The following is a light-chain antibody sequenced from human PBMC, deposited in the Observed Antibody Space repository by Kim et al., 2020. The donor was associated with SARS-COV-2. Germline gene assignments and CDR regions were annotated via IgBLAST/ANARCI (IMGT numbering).Light chain of an antibody. CDR3: QSYDGSNWI. Sequence: NFKLTQSHSVSESLGKTVIISCTRNSGSIAFNPVQWYQQRPGSSPSTVIYEDNQRPSDVPDRFSGSIDTSSNSASLSISALKTEDEADYYCQSYDGSNWIFGGGTQLTVL. CDR1: SGSIAFNP. J-gene: IGLJ2*01. V-gene: IGLV6-57*01. CDR2: EDN.